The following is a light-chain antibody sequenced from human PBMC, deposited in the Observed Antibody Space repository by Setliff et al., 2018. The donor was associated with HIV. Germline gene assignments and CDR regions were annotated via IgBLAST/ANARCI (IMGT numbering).Light chain of an antibody. CDR1: SSDVGRYNR. Sequence: ALTQPPSVSGSPGQSVTISCTGTSSDVGRYNRVSWYQQPPGTAPKLMIYEVTNRPSGVPDRFSGSTSGSTASLTISGLQAEDEGDYYCSSHRSSSYVFGTGTKVTVL. V-gene: IGLV2-18*02. CDR3: SSHRSSSYV. J-gene: IGLJ1*01. CDR2: EVT.